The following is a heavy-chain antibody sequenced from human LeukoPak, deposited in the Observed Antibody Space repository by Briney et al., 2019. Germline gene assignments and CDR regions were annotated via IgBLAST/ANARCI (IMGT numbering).Heavy chain of an antibody. V-gene: IGHV4-34*01. CDR2: IKHSGST. CDR3: ARDGFPGYSNYGMDV. CDR1: GGSFSGYY. J-gene: IGHJ6*02. Sequence: SETLSLTCAVYGGSFSGYYWSWIRQPPGKGLEWVGEIKHSGSTNYNPSLKSRVTISVDTSKNQFCLKLSSVTAADTAVYYCARDGFPGYSNYGMDVWGQGTTVTVSS. D-gene: IGHD4-4*01.